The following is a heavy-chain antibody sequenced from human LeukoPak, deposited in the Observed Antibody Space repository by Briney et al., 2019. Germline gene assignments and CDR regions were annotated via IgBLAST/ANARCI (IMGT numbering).Heavy chain of an antibody. J-gene: IGHJ4*02. CDR1: GYSFTSYW. V-gene: IGHV5-51*01. CDR3: AAFCITMTVVVIKMDYFDY. D-gene: IGHD3-22*01. CDR2: IYPGDSDT. Sequence: GESLKISCKGSGYSFTSYWIGWVRQMPGKGLEWMGIIYPGDSDTRYSPSFQGQVTISADKSISTAYLQWSSLKASDTAMYYCAAFCITMTVVVIKMDYFDYWGQGTLVTVSS.